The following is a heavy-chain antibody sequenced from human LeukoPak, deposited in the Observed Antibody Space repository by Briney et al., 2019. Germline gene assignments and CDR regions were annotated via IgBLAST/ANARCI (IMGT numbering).Heavy chain of an antibody. D-gene: IGHD6-13*01. CDR2: IYYSGST. J-gene: IGHJ4*02. Sequence: SETLSLTCTVSGGSISSDGYYWSWIRQHPGKGLEWIGYIYYSGSTYFNPSLKSRVTISVDTSKNQFSLKLSSVTAADTAVYYCARMDSSTWYRFDYWGQGTLVTVSS. CDR3: ARMDSSTWYRFDY. CDR1: GGSISSDGYY. V-gene: IGHV4-31*03.